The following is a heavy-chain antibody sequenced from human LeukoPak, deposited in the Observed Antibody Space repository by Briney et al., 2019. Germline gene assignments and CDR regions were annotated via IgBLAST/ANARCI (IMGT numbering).Heavy chain of an antibody. Sequence: PSGTLSLTCAVSGGSISISNWWSWVRQPPGKGLEWIGEIYHSGSTNYNPSLKSRVTISVDKSKNQFSLRLSSVTAADTAVYYCASRLYDSARNFDYWGQGTLVTVSS. D-gene: IGHD3-22*01. CDR2: IYHSGST. CDR3: ASRLYDSARNFDY. J-gene: IGHJ4*02. CDR1: GGSISISNW. V-gene: IGHV4-4*02.